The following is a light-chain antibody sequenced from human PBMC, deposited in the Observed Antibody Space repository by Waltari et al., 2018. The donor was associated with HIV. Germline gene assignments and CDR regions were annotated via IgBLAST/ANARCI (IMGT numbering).Light chain of an antibody. Sequence: DIQMTQSPSHLSASVGDSVTITCRASQTVTNKVNWFQQKPGKAPQLLIYDASTLQSGVPSRFRGGGSGTDFTLTITSLQPDDFATYFCQQSYSSPLTFGPGTKLDI. CDR1: QTVTNK. CDR3: QQSYSSPLT. V-gene: IGKV1-39*01. J-gene: IGKJ3*01. CDR2: DAS.